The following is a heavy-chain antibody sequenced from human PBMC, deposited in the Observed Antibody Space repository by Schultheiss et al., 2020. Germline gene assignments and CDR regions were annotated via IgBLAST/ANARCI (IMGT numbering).Heavy chain of an antibody. CDR1: GGSVSSGSYY. CDR2: IYYSGST. CDR3: ARALSSGWYVDC. D-gene: IGHD6-19*01. V-gene: IGHV4-31*03. J-gene: IGHJ4*02. Sequence: SETLSLTCTVSGGSVSSGSYYWSWIRQHPGKGLEWIGYIYYSGSTYYNPSLKSRVTISVDTSKNQFSLKLSSVTAADTAVYYCARALSSGWYVDCWGQGTLVTVSS.